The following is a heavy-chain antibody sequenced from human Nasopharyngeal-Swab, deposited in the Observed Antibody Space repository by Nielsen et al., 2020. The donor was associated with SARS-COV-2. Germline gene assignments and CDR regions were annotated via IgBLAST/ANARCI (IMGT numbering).Heavy chain of an antibody. CDR2: ITWNSGI. Sequence: SLKISCVASGFTYDDYAMHWVRQAPGKGLEWVSGITWNSGIGYTDSVKGRFTISRDNARNSLYLQMNSLRTEDTALYYCTKGRADYSNPSFDNWGQGTLVTVSS. CDR3: TKGRADYSNPSFDN. J-gene: IGHJ4*02. D-gene: IGHD4-11*01. CDR1: GFTYDDYA. V-gene: IGHV3-9*01.